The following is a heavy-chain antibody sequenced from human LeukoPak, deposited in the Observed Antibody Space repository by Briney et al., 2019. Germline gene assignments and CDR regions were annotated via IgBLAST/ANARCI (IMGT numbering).Heavy chain of an antibody. CDR3: AKVPRGHYFDY. D-gene: IGHD3-10*01. CDR2: ISGTAGSA. CDR1: GFTLSSNW. V-gene: IGHV3-23*01. Sequence: PGGSLRLSCAVSGFTLSSNWMHWVRQAPGKGLEWVSSISGTAGSAYYADSVKGRFTISRDNSMNMLYLQMNNLRVEDTAVYYCAKVPRGHYFDYWGQGTLVTVSS. J-gene: IGHJ4*02.